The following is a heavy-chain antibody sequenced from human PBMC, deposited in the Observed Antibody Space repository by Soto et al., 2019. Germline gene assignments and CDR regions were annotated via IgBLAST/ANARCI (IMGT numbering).Heavy chain of an antibody. Sequence: QVQLQESGPGLVKPSQTLSLTCSVSGASINGGGYYWSWIRQHPGKGLEWIGHIYYTGNTYYNPSLKSRISISADTSKNQFSLRLTSVTAADTAVYCCARAITGTRGYYYGVDVWGQGTTVTVSS. J-gene: IGHJ6*02. D-gene: IGHD1-20*01. CDR1: GASINGGGYY. V-gene: IGHV4-31*03. CDR2: IYYTGNT. CDR3: ARAITGTRGYYYGVDV.